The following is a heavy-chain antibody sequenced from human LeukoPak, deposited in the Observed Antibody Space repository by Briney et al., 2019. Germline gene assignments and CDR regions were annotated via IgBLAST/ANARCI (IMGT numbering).Heavy chain of an antibody. CDR3: AKDAQRGFDYSNSLEY. CDR2: IWSDGTNQ. D-gene: IGHD4-11*01. J-gene: IGHJ4*02. V-gene: IGHV3-33*06. CDR1: GLTFSHYG. Sequence: GGSLRLSCAASGLTFSHYGFHWVRQAPGKWLEWVAVIWSDGTNQFYADSVKGRFTISRDYSQKTVYLEMHSLRTEDTAMYYCAKDAQRGFDYSNSLEYWGPGTLVTVSS.